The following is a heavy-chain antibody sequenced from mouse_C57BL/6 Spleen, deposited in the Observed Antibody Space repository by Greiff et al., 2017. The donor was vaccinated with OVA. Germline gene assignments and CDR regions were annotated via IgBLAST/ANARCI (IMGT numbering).Heavy chain of an antibody. J-gene: IGHJ2*01. Sequence: DVMLVESGGGLVKPGGSLKLSCAASGFTFSDYGMHWVRQAPEKGLEWVAYMSSGSSTIYYADTVKGRFTMSRDNAKNTLLLQMTSLRPEDTAMYYCARGSNFDYWGQGTTLTVSS. CDR2: MSSGSSTI. CDR3: ARGSNFDY. D-gene: IGHD5-1*01. V-gene: IGHV5-17*01. CDR1: GFTFSDYG.